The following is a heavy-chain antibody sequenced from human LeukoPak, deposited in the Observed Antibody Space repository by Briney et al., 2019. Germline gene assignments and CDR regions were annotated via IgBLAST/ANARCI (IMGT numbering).Heavy chain of an antibody. CDR1: GFTFSSYW. CDR2: IKQDGSEK. CDR3: ARVVRVVEPADYYYYMDV. J-gene: IGHJ6*03. Sequence: QPGGSLRLSCAASGFTFSSYWMSWVRQAPGKGLEWVANIKQDGSEKYYVDSVKGRFTISRDNAKNSLYLQMNSLRAEDTAVYYCARVVRVVEPADYYYYMDVWGKGTTVTVSS. V-gene: IGHV3-7*01. D-gene: IGHD2-2*01.